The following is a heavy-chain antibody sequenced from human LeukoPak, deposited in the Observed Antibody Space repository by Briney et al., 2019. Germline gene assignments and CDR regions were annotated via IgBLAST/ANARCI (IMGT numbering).Heavy chain of an antibody. D-gene: IGHD4-23*01. CDR3: AKDPRTGGGNSVRDPNPDY. CDR1: GFTFSSYA. CDR2: ISGSGGST. J-gene: IGHJ4*02. Sequence: RPGGSLRLSCAASGFTFSSYAMSWVRQAPGKGLEWVSAISGSGGSTYYADSVKGRFTISRDNSKNTLYLQMNSLRAEDTAVYYCAKDPRTGGGNSVRDPNPDYWGQGTLVTVSS. V-gene: IGHV3-23*01.